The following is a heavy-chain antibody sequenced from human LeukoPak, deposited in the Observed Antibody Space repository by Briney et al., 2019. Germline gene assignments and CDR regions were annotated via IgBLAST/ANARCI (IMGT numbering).Heavy chain of an antibody. V-gene: IGHV4-31*03. Sequence: SETLSLTCTVSGGSISSDDYYLSWIRQHPGKCLEWIGYIYYSGSTYYKPSLKSRITISVDTSKNQFSLRLSSVTAADTAVYYCARGAYNSGWYFRHFDYWGQGTLVTVSS. J-gene: IGHJ4*02. CDR2: IYYSGST. CDR3: ARGAYNSGWYFRHFDY. CDR1: GGSISSDDYY. D-gene: IGHD6-19*01.